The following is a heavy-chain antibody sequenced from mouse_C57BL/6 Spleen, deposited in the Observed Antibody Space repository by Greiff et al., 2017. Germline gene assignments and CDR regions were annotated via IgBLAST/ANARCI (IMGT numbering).Heavy chain of an antibody. Sequence: LVESGAELVKPGASVKMSCKASGYTFTSYWITWVKQRPGQGLEWIGDIYPGSGSTNYNEKFKSKATLTVDTSSSTAYMQLSSLTSEDSAVYYCAKGDSSGYWFAYWGQGTLVTVSA. CDR3: AKGDSSGYWFAY. D-gene: IGHD3-2*02. CDR1: GYTFTSYW. CDR2: IYPGSGST. J-gene: IGHJ3*01. V-gene: IGHV1-55*01.